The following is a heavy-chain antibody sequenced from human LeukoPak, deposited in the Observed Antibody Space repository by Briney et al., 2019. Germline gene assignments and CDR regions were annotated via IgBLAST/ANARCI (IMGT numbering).Heavy chain of an antibody. CDR1: GFTFSSYA. J-gene: IGHJ4*02. CDR3: AKHSVVPAAILQLWLLY. Sequence: GGSLGLSCAASGFTFSSYAMSWVRQAPGKGLEWVSAISGSGGSTYYADSVKGRFTISRDNSKNTLYLQMNSLRAEDTAVYYCAKHSVVPAAILQLWLLYWGQGTLVTVSS. V-gene: IGHV3-23*01. CDR2: ISGSGGST. D-gene: IGHD2-2*01.